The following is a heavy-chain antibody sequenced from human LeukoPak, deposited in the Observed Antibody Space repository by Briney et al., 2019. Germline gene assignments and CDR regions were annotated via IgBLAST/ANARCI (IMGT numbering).Heavy chain of an antibody. J-gene: IGHJ4*02. Sequence: PGESLRLSCATSGFTFSDYNMNWLRQTPGKGLEWVSSISSSGTYIYYADSVKGRFTISRDNAQNSLYLQMNSLRVEDTAVYFCARPVGTATAGYWGQGIMVTISS. CDR1: GFTFSDYN. CDR2: ISSSGTYI. D-gene: IGHD1-26*01. V-gene: IGHV3-21*01. CDR3: ARPVGTATAGY.